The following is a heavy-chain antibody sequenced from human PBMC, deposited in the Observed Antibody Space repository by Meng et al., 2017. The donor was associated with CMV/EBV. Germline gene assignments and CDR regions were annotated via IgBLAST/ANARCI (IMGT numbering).Heavy chain of an antibody. CDR3: AKVGAVAGSYESPFGY. D-gene: IGHD1-26*01. CDR1: GFTFSSYA. Sequence: GESLKISCAASGFTFSSYAMSWVRQAPGKGLEWVSAISGSGGSTYYAGSVKGRFTISRDNSKNTLYLQMNSLRAEDTAVYYCAKVGAVAGSYESPFGYWGQGTLVTVSS. V-gene: IGHV3-23*01. J-gene: IGHJ4*02. CDR2: ISGSGGST.